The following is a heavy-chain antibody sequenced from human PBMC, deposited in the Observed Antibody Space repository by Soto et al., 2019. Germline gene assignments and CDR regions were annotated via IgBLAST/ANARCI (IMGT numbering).Heavy chain of an antibody. CDR2: IYYSGST. J-gene: IGHJ4*02. CDR1: GGSFSSYY. Sequence: SETLSLTCTVSGGSFSSYYWSWIRQPPGKGLEWIGYIYYSGSTNYNPSLKSRVTISVDTSKNQFSLELSSLRSEDTAVYYCASCPQNCITSSPCCLFFDYWGQGTLVTVSS. CDR3: ASCPQNCITSSPCCLFFDY. D-gene: IGHD3-10*01. V-gene: IGHV4-59*01.